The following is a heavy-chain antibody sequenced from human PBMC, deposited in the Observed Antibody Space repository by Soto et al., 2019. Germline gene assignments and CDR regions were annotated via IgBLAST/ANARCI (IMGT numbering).Heavy chain of an antibody. J-gene: IGHJ6*03. Sequence: AGGSLRLSCAASGFTFSSYAMSWVRQAPGKGLEWVSAISGSGGSTYYADSVKGRFTISRDNSKNTLYLQMNSLRAEDTAVYYCAKGVGFRYYYYYMDVWGKGTTVTVSS. CDR3: AKGVGFRYYYYYMDV. V-gene: IGHV3-23*01. D-gene: IGHD3-10*01. CDR2: ISGSGGST. CDR1: GFTFSSYA.